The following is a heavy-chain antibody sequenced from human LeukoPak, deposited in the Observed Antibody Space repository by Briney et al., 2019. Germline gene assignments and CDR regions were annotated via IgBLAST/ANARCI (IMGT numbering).Heavy chain of an antibody. V-gene: IGHV3-49*04. CDR2: IRSKAYGGTT. Sequence: PGGSLRLSCTASGFTFGDYAMSWVRQAPGRGLEWVGFIRSKAYGGTTEYAASVKGRFTISRDDSKSIAYLQMSSLKTEDAAVYYCTRLFYLEYDSGSYYPFDFWGQGTLVTVSS. D-gene: IGHD3-10*01. J-gene: IGHJ4*02. CDR1: GFTFGDYA. CDR3: TRLFYLEYDSGSYYPFDF.